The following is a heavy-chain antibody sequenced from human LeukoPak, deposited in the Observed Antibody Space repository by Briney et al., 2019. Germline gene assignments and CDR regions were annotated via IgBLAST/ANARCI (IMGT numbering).Heavy chain of an antibody. J-gene: IGHJ4*02. CDR1: EFSVGSNY. Sequence: GGSLRLSCAASEFSVGSNYMTWVRQAPGKGLEWVSLIYSGGSTYYADSVKGRFTISRDNSKNTLYLQMNSLRAEDTAVYYCARAGYSYGWYYFDYWGQGTLVTVSS. V-gene: IGHV3-53*05. CDR2: IYSGGST. CDR3: ARAGYSYGWYYFDY. D-gene: IGHD5-18*01.